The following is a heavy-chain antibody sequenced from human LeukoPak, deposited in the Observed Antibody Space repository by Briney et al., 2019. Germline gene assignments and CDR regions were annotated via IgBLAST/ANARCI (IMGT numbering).Heavy chain of an antibody. CDR1: GYSFSTYW. J-gene: IGHJ3*02. CDR2: IYPGDSDT. CDR3: ARRGYRSGANAFDI. Sequence: GASLQISCKGSGYSFSTYWIGWVRQMPGKGLECMGIIYPGDSDTRYSPSFQGQVTISADKSISTAYLQWSSLKASDTAMYYCARRGYRSGANAFDIWGQGTMVTVSS. V-gene: IGHV5-51*01. D-gene: IGHD6-19*01.